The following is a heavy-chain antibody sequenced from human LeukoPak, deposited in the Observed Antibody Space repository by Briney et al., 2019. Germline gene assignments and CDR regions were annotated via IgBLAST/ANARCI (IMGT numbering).Heavy chain of an antibody. J-gene: IGHJ4*02. D-gene: IGHD3-22*01. CDR1: GGSLSGYY. V-gene: IGHV4-34*01. CDR2: INHSGST. Sequence: SETLSLTCSVYGGSLSGYYWSWIRQTPGRGLELIGEINHSGSTTYYPSFKSRVTISVDTSKNQFSLKLRSVTAADRALYYCARQTTSGYLDYWGQGTLVTVSS. CDR3: ARQTTSGYLDY.